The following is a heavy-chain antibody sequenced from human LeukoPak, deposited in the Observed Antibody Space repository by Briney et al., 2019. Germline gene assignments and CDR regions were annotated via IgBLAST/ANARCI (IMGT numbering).Heavy chain of an antibody. CDR3: ARARPYDSSGWTIYY. D-gene: IGHD3-22*01. CDR1: GGPISSYY. CDR2: IYTSGST. Sequence: PSETLSLTCTVSGGPISSYYWSWIRQPAGKGLEWIGRIYTSGSTNYNPSLKSRVTMSVDTSKNQFSLKLSSVTAADTAVYYCARARPYDSSGWTIYYWGQGTLVTVSS. J-gene: IGHJ4*02. V-gene: IGHV4-4*07.